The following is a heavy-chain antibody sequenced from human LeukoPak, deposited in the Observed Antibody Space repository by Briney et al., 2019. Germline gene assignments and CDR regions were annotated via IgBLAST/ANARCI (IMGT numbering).Heavy chain of an antibody. D-gene: IGHD2-15*01. V-gene: IGHV3-30*18. J-gene: IGHJ6*02. CDR1: GFTLSSYG. Sequence: GGSLRLSCAASGFTLSSYGMHWVRQAPGKGLEWVAVISYDGSNKYYADSVKGRFTISRDNSKNTLYLQMNSLRAEDTAVYYCAKDGLSVVYYYYGMDVWGQGTTVTVSS. CDR2: ISYDGSNK. CDR3: AKDGLSVVYYYYGMDV.